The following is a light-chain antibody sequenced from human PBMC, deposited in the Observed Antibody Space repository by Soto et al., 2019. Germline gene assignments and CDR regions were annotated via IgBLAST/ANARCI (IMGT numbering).Light chain of an antibody. CDR3: SSYTSSSTLEGV. Sequence: QSALTQPASVSGSPGQSITISCTGTSSDVGGYNYVSWYQQHPGKAPKLMIYEVSKRPSGVSNRFSGSKSGNTASLTISGLQAEDEADYYCSSYTSSSTLEGVFGTGTKVTVL. V-gene: IGLV2-14*01. CDR1: SSDVGGYNY. CDR2: EVS. J-gene: IGLJ1*01.